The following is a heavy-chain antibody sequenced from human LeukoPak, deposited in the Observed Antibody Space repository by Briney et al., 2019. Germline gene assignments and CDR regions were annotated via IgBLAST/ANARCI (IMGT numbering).Heavy chain of an antibody. V-gene: IGHV3-49*03. D-gene: IGHD3-10*01. CDR1: GFTFGDYA. Sequence: GGSLRLSCTASGFTFGDYAMSWFRQAPGKGLEWVDFIRSKAYGGTTEYAASVKGRFTISRDDSKSIAYLQMNSLKTEDTAVYYCTRDRVYGSGSYYEDYWGQGTLVTVSS. CDR3: TRDRVYGSGSYYEDY. J-gene: IGHJ4*02. CDR2: IRSKAYGGTT.